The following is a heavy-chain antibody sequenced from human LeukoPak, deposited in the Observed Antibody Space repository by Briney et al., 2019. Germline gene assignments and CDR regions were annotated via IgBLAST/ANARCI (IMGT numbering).Heavy chain of an antibody. CDR3: ARQATTFYYDSTDYP. Sequence: GGSLRLSCAASGFTFSSYIMNWVRQAPGKGLEWVSSISSGGTFTYYADSVKGRFTISRDNAKNSLFLQMNSLRAGDTAVYYCARQATTFYYDSTDYPWGQGTLVTVSS. D-gene: IGHD3-22*01. CDR1: GFTFSSYI. V-gene: IGHV3-21*01. J-gene: IGHJ5*02. CDR2: ISSGGTFT.